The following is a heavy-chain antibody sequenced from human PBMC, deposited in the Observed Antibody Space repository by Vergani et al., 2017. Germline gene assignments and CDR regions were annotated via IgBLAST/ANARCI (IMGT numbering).Heavy chain of an antibody. D-gene: IGHD2-2*01. Sequence: QVQLVQSGAEVKKPGSSVKVSCKASGGTFSSYAISWVRQAPGQGLEWMGGIIPIFGTANYAQRFQGRVTITADDSTSTAYMELSSLRSEDTAVYYCARVRAEVGGIVVLPGAMKGWYYYYDIDVWGKGTTVTVSS. CDR3: ARVRAEVGGIVVLPGAMKGWYYYYDIDV. V-gene: IGHV1-69*01. CDR1: GGTFSSYA. J-gene: IGHJ6*03. CDR2: IIPIFGTA.